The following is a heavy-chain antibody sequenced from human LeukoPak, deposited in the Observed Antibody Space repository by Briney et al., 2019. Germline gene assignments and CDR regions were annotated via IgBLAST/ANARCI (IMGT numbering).Heavy chain of an antibody. J-gene: IGHJ5*02. CDR2: ISSSSSYI. Sequence: GGSLRLSCAASGFTFSSYSMNWVRQAPGKGLEWVSSISSSSSYIYYADSVKGRFTISRDNAKNSLYLQMNSLRAEDTAVYYCARDSSSHWFDPWGQGTLVTVSS. V-gene: IGHV3-21*01. CDR3: ARDSSSHWFDP. CDR1: GFTFSSYS. D-gene: IGHD6-6*01.